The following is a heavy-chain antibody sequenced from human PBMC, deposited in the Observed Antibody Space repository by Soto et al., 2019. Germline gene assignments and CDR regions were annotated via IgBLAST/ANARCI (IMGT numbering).Heavy chain of an antibody. J-gene: IGHJ4*02. V-gene: IGHV3-21*01. D-gene: IGHD1-26*01. CDR1: GFTFSSYS. Sequence: GGSLRLSCAASGFTFSSYSMNWVSQAPGKGLEWVSSISSSSSYICYADSVKGRFTISRDNAKNSLYLQMNSLRAEDTAVYYCARVKWVPQPLFDYWGQGTLVTVSS. CDR3: ARVKWVPQPLFDY. CDR2: ISSSSSYI.